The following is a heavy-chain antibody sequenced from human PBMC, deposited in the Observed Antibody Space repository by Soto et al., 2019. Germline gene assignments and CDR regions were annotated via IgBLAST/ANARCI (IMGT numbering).Heavy chain of an antibody. J-gene: IGHJ4*02. CDR2: ISYDGSNK. Sequence: QVQLVESGGGVVQPGRSLRLSCAASRFTFSSYAMHWVRQAPGKGLEWVAVISYDGSNKYYADSVKGRFTISRDNSKNTLYLQMNSLRGEDTAVYYCARDPSYCSGGSCPPDYWGQGTLVTVSS. CDR1: RFTFSSYA. CDR3: ARDPSYCSGGSCPPDY. D-gene: IGHD2-15*01. V-gene: IGHV3-30-3*01.